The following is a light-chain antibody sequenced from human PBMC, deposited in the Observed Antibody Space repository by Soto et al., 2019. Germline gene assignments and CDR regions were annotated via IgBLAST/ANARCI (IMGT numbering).Light chain of an antibody. Sequence: HSVLTQPPSASETPGQRGTISCSGSSSNVGSNVVNWYQQLPRTAPKLLIYSDYQRPSGVPDRFSGSKSCTSACLAISGLQSEDEADYYCAAWDDSLDGPVFGGGTKVTVL. CDR1: SSNVGSNV. CDR2: SDY. CDR3: AAWDDSLDGPV. V-gene: IGLV1-44*01. J-gene: IGLJ3*02.